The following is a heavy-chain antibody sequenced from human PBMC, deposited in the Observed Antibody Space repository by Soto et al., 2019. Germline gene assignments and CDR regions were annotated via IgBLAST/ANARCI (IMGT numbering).Heavy chain of an antibody. J-gene: IGHJ4*02. CDR3: AKDAYCSGGSCYGLDY. Sequence: GGSLRLSCAASGFTFDDYAMHWVRQAPGKGLEWVSGISWNSGSIGYADSVKGRFTISRDNAKNSLYLQMNSLRAEDTALYYCAKDAYCSGGSCYGLDYWGQGTLVTVSS. V-gene: IGHV3-9*01. CDR1: GFTFDDYA. D-gene: IGHD2-15*01. CDR2: ISWNSGSI.